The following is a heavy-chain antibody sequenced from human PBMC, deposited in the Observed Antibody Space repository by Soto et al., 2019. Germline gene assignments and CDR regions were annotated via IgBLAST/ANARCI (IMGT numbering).Heavy chain of an antibody. V-gene: IGHV4-31*03. D-gene: IGHD3-22*01. CDR2: IYYSGST. J-gene: IGHJ4*02. CDR3: ARDDSSGYFDY. Sequence: SETLSLTCTVSGGSISSGGYYWSWIRQHPGKGLEWIGYIYYSGSTYYNPSLKSRVTISVDTSKNQFSLKLSSVTAADTAVYYCARDDSSGYFDYWGQGTLVTVSS. CDR1: GGSISSGGYY.